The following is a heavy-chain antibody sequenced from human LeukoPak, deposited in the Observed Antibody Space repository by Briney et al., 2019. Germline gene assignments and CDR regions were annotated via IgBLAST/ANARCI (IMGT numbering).Heavy chain of an antibody. CDR2: IGSSSSYI. CDR1: GFIFSSYN. D-gene: IGHD3-16*01. J-gene: IGHJ4*02. CDR3: ARWAGDLGFDY. Sequence: GGCLRLSCAASGFIFSSYNMDWVRQAPGKGLEWVSSIGSSSSYIYYADSVKGRFTISRDNSKNTLYLQMNSLRAEDTAVYYCARWAGDLGFDYWGQGTLVTVSS. V-gene: IGHV3-21*04.